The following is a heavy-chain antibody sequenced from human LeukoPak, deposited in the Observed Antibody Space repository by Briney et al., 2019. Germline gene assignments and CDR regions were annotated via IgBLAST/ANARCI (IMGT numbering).Heavy chain of an antibody. J-gene: IGHJ4*02. Sequence: ASVKVSCKASGYTFTGYYMPSGRQAPGQGLEWRGWINPNSGGTNYAQKFQGRVTMTRDTSISTAYMELSSLRSEDTAVYYCARDVSWGSGSYFDYWGQGTLVTVSS. CDR1: GYTFTGYY. D-gene: IGHD3-10*01. V-gene: IGHV1-2*02. CDR2: INPNSGGT. CDR3: ARDVSWGSGSYFDY.